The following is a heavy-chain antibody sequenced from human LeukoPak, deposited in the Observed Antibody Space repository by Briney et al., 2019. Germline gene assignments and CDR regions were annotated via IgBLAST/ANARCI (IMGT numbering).Heavy chain of an antibody. D-gene: IGHD3-22*01. CDR3: ARGGDSSGYLWSDAFDI. Sequence: SETLSLTCKVSGGSLSSSTHYWVWIRQPPGKGLEWIGSIYYSGSTYYNPSLKSRVTISVDTSKNQFSLKLSSVTAADTAVYYCARGGDSSGYLWSDAFDIWGQGTMVTVSS. CDR1: GGSLSSSTHY. V-gene: IGHV4-39*07. J-gene: IGHJ3*02. CDR2: IYYSGST.